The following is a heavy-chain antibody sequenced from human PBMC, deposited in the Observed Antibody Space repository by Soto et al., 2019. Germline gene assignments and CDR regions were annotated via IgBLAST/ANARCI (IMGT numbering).Heavy chain of an antibody. D-gene: IGHD2-15*01. J-gene: IGHJ3*01. V-gene: IGHV1-2*04. CDR3: ARGRVVIAATVGGDSFDV. CDR2: INPNNGGT. CDR1: GYTFTDYY. Sequence: QVQLVQSGAEVRKPGASVKVSCRPSGYTFTDYYIHWVRQAPGQGLEWMGWINPNNGGTNYAQRFQGWVTMTTDTSIGTAYEELNRLTSDATAIYYWARGRVVIAATVGGDSFDVWGPGKLVSVSS.